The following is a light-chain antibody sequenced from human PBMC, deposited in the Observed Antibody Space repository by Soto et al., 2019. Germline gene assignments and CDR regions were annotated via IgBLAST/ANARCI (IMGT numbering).Light chain of an antibody. CDR1: SSDVGGFNY. Sequence: QSALTQPASVSGSPGQSITISCTGTSSDVGGFNYVSWYQQHPGKAPKLMIYDVTNRPSGVSYRFSGSKSGNTASLTISGLQAEDEADYYCNSYTSSSTYVFGPGTKVNVL. CDR3: NSYTSSSTYV. CDR2: DVT. J-gene: IGLJ1*01. V-gene: IGLV2-14*03.